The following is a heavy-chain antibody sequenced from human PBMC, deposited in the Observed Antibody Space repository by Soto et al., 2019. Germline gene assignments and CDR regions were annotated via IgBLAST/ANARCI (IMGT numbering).Heavy chain of an antibody. CDR2: IYPSDSDT. V-gene: IGHV5-51*01. Sequence: GESLKIYCKSSGYDFSTHWIGWVRHMPGKGLQWMAIIYPSDSDTKYSPSFQGHVTISVDKSISTAYLQWSGLQASDSAKYYCARLFNDPVFWDHFDYWGQGIPVTVSS. J-gene: IGHJ4*02. D-gene: IGHD3-16*01. CDR1: GYDFSTHW. CDR3: ARLFNDPVFWDHFDY.